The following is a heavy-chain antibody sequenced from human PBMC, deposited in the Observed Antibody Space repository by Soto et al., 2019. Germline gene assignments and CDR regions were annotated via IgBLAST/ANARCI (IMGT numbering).Heavy chain of an antibody. CDR2: ISGSGGST. CDR3: AKRDYSAAFAI. CDR1: GFTFSSYA. Sequence: TGGSLKLSCAVSGFTFSSYAMSWVRQAPGKGLEWVSAISGSGGSTYYADSVKGRFTISRDNSKNTLYLQMNSLRAEDTAVYYCAKRDYSAAFAIWGQGTMVTVSS. J-gene: IGHJ3*02. D-gene: IGHD4-4*01. V-gene: IGHV3-23*01.